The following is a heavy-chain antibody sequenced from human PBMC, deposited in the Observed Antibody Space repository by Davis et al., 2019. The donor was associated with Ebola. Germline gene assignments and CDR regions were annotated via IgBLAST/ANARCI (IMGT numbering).Heavy chain of an antibody. D-gene: IGHD3-22*01. CDR3: ASGREYYDSSGYPYQDYGY. CDR2: IIPIFGTA. J-gene: IGHJ4*02. CDR1: GGTFSSYA. V-gene: IGHV1-69*13. Sequence: SVKVSCKASGGTFSSYAISWVRQAPGQGLEWMGGIIPIFGTANYAQKFQGRVTITADESTSTAYMELGSLRSEDTAVYYCASGREYYDSSGYPYQDYGYWGQGTLVTVSS.